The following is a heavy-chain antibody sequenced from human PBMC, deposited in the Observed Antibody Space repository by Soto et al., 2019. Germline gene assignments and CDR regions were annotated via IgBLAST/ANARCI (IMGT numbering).Heavy chain of an antibody. D-gene: IGHD2-15*01. V-gene: IGHV1-69*13. Sequence: SVKGSCQASGGTLSSYAISWVRKAPGQGLEWMGGIIPIFGTANYAQKFQGRVTITADESTSTAYMELSSLRSEDTAVYYCARRWGYGGNAFDIWGQGTMVTVSS. CDR1: GGTLSSYA. CDR2: IIPIFGTA. J-gene: IGHJ3*02. CDR3: ARRWGYGGNAFDI.